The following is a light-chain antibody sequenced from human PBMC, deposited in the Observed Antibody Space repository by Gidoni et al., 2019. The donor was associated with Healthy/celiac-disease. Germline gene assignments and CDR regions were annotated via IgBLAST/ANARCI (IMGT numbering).Light chain of an antibody. V-gene: IGKV3-11*01. CDR2: DAS. CDR3: QQRSNWPATWT. Sequence: EIVLTQSPATLSLSPGERATLSCRASQSVSSYLAWYQQKPGQAPRLLIYDASNRATGTPARFSGSGSGTDFTLTISSLEPEDFAVYYCQQRSNWPATWTFGQGTKVEIK. CDR1: QSVSSY. J-gene: IGKJ1*01.